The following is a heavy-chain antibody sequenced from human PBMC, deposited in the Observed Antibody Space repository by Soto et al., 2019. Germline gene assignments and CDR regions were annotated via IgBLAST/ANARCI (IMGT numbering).Heavy chain of an antibody. V-gene: IGHV4-31*03. D-gene: IGHD3-22*01. Sequence: QVQLQESGPGLVKPSQTLSLTCTVSGGSISSGGYYWSWIRPHPGKGLEWIGYIYYSGSTYYNPSLKSRVTISVDTSKNQFSLKLSSVTAADTALYYCARAVAYDSSGYSPDAFDIWGQGTMVTVSS. CDR1: GGSISSGGYY. CDR2: IYYSGST. CDR3: ARAVAYDSSGYSPDAFDI. J-gene: IGHJ3*02.